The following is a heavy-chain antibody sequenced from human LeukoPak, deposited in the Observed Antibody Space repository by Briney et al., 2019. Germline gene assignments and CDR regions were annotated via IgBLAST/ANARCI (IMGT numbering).Heavy chain of an antibody. CDR3: ARDQSVRLLQTSSTYFKHVFAI. J-gene: IGHJ3*02. CDR2: FSAYNGDT. D-gene: IGHD6-13*01. CDR1: GYTFANYG. Sequence: ASVTVSCKTSGYTFANYGISWVRQAPGLGLEWMGWFSAYNGDTNYAQKVQGRVTMTTDTSTSAAYMELRSLRFDDTAVYYCARDQSVRLLQTSSTYFKHVFAIWGQGSMVTVSS. V-gene: IGHV1-18*01.